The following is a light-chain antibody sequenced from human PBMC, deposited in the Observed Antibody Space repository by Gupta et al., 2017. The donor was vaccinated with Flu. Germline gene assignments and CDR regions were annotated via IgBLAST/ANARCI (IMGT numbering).Light chain of an antibody. V-gene: IGLV4-69*01. CDR2: LNSDGSH. J-gene: IGLJ3*02. Sequence: VKLTCTLRSGHSSYAIAWHQQQPEKGPRYLMKLNSDGSHNKGDGIPDRFSGSSSGAERYLIISSLQSEDEADYYCQAWGTGIWVFGGGTKLTVL. CDR3: QAWGTGIWV. CDR1: SGHSSYA.